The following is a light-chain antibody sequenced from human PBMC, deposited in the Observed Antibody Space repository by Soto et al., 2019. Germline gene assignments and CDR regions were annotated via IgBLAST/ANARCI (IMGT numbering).Light chain of an antibody. CDR2: GAS. Sequence: EIVMTQSPATLSVSPGERATVSCRASQSVRSNLAWYQQKPGQPPRLLISGASTRATGIPARFSGSGSGTEFTLTISSLQSEDFAVYYCQQYNNWPQAFGQGTKVDI. CDR1: QSVRSN. CDR3: QQYNNWPQA. J-gene: IGKJ1*01. V-gene: IGKV3-15*01.